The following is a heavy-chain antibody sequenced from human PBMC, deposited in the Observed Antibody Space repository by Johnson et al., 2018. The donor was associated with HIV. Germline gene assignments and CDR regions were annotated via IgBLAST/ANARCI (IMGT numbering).Heavy chain of an antibody. CDR1: GFTFSSYA. J-gene: IGHJ3*02. CDR3: ARDRVITFGGVIGRGAFDI. V-gene: IGHV3-30-3*01. Sequence: QVQLVESGGGVVQPGRSLRLSCAASGFTFSSYAMHWVRQAPGKGLDWVAVISYDGSNKYYADSVKGRFTISRDNSKNTLYLQMNSLRGEDTAVYYCARDRVITFGGVIGRGAFDIWGQGTMVTVSS. CDR2: ISYDGSNK. D-gene: IGHD3-16*02.